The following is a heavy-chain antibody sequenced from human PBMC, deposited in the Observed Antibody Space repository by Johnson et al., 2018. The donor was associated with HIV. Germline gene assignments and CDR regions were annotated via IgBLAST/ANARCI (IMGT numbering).Heavy chain of an antibody. CDR1: GFTFSNYA. V-gene: IGHV3-30-3*01. J-gene: IGHJ3*02. D-gene: IGHD2-15*01. CDR2: ISSDGNNK. CDR3: AREAYCSGGSCYDAFDI. Sequence: QVQLVESGGGVVQPGRSLRLSCAASGFTFSNYAIHWVRQAPGKGLEWVAVISSDGNNKHYADSVKGRFSISRDNSKNTLYLQMNSLRVEDTAVYYCAREAYCSGGSCYDAFDIWGQGTMVTVSS.